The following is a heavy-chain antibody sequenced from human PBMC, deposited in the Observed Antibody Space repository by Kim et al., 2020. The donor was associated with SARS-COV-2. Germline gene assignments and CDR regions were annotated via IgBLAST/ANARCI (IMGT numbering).Heavy chain of an antibody. Sequence: GGSLRLSCAASGFTFDDYSIQWVRQVPGKGLEWVSLISRDGGEIKYADSVKGRFTISRDNRKKSVYLQMNSLRSEDTALYYCVRGQQWLIKNWGQGTEVTLS. CDR2: ISRDGGEI. D-gene: IGHD6-19*01. J-gene: IGHJ4*02. V-gene: IGHV3-43*02. CDR3: VRGQQWLIKN. CDR1: GFTFDDYS.